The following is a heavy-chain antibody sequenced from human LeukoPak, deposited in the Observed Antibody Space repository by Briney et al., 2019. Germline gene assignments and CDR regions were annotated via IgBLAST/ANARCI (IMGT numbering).Heavy chain of an antibody. CDR1: GYTFTGYY. Sequence: ASVQVSCKASGYTFTGYYMHWVRQAPGQGLEWMGWINPTSGATNYAQNFQGRVTMTRDTSISTAYMDLSRLRSGDTAVYYCARSQTGTYSQPPDYWGQGTLVTVSS. V-gene: IGHV1-2*02. J-gene: IGHJ4*02. CDR2: INPTSGAT. D-gene: IGHD1-26*01. CDR3: ARSQTGTYSQPPDY.